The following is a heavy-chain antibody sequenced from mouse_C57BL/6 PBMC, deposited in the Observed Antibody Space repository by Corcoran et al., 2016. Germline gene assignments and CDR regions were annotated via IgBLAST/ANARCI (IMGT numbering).Heavy chain of an antibody. CDR1: GYTFTTYG. CDR2: INTYSGVP. J-gene: IGHJ3*01. Sequence: QIQLVQSGPELKKPGETVKISCKASGYTFTTYGMSWVKQAPGKGLKWMGWINTYSGVPTYADDFKGRFAFSLETSASTAYLQINNLKNEDTATYFCARTLWYFAYWGQGTLVTVSA. D-gene: IGHD2-1*01. CDR3: ARTLWYFAY. V-gene: IGHV9-3*01.